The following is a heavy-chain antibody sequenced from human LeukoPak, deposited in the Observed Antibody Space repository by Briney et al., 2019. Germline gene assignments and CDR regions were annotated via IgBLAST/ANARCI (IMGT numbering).Heavy chain of an antibody. J-gene: IGHJ4*02. D-gene: IGHD3-22*01. CDR2: XNPHXXXX. CDR1: GFTXTXXX. CDR3: XRADRSDWYFGY. Sequence: ASVKXSCKTSGFTXTXXXXXXXXXXXXQXXXXXGXXNPHXXXXNYXQKFQGRITLTRDTSITTAYMELRGLRYDDTAVYYXXRADRSDWYFGYWGQGTLVTVSS. V-gene: IGHV1-2*02.